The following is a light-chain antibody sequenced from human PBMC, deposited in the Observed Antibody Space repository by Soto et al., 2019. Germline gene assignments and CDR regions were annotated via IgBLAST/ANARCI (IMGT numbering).Light chain of an antibody. V-gene: IGKV1-9*01. Sequence: IQMTQSTSSVSASVGDRVTITGGASHGISSYLAWYQQKPGKAPNLLIYAASTLQSGVPSRFSGSGSGTEFALTISSLQPEDFATYYCQQLNSYPWTFGQGTRWIS. CDR1: HGISSY. CDR3: QQLNSYPWT. CDR2: AAS. J-gene: IGKJ1*01.